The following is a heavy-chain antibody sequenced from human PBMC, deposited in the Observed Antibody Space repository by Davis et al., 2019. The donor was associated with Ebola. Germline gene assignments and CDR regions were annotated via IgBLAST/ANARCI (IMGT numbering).Heavy chain of an antibody. CDR3: ARDHEEVDY. V-gene: IGHV3-33*01. CDR1: GFTFSSYG. Sequence: GESLKISCAASGFTFSSYGMHWVRQAPGKGLEWVAVIWYDGSNKYYADSVKGRFTISRDNAKNSLYLQMNSLRAEDTAVYYCARDHEEVDYWGQGTLVTVSS. CDR2: IWYDGSNK. J-gene: IGHJ4*02.